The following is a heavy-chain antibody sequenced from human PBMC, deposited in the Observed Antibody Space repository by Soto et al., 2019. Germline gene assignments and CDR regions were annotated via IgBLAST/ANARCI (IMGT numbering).Heavy chain of an antibody. J-gene: IGHJ6*03. D-gene: IGHD4-17*01. V-gene: IGHV3-74*01. CDR2: INSDGSST. CDR3: ARGEVDVADYGDYYYYYYYYMDV. CDR1: GFTFSSYW. Sequence: GGSLRLSCAASGFTFSSYWMHWVRQAPGKGLVWVSRINSDGSSTSYADSVKGRFTISRDNAKNTLYLQMNSLRAEDTAVYYCARGEVDVADYGDYYYYYYYYMDVWGKGTTVTVSS.